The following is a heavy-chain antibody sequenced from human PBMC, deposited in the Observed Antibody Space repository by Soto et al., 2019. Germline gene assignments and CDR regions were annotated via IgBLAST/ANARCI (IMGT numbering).Heavy chain of an antibody. V-gene: IGHV4-31*03. D-gene: IGHD1-26*01. CDR3: AKGDKWESLLDY. CDR2: IYYTGST. CDR1: GDSINSGGYY. J-gene: IGHJ4*02. Sequence: QVQLQESGPGLVQPSQTLSLTCTVSGDSINSGGYYWSWIRQHPGKGLEWIGYIYYTGSTYYNPSLKSRITISMDTFKNQFSLNLNSVTAADTAVYYCAKGDKWESLLDYWGQGILVTVSS.